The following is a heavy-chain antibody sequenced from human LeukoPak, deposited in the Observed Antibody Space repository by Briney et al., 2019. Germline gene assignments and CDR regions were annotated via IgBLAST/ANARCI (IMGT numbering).Heavy chain of an antibody. CDR1: GGSISSYY. CDR2: IYYSGST. J-gene: IGHJ4*02. V-gene: IGHV4-59*08. D-gene: IGHD3-16*01. Sequence: SETLSLTCTVSGGSISSYYWSWIRQPPGKGLEWIGYIYYSGSTNYNPSLKSRVTISVDTSKNQFSLKLSSVTAADTAVYYCARHGAYRSPFDYWGQGTLVTVSS. CDR3: ARHGAYRSPFDY.